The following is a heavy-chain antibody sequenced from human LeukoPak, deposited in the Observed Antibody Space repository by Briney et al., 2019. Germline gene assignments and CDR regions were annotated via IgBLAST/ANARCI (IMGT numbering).Heavy chain of an antibody. D-gene: IGHD3-3*01. CDR3: ARGPDPKYYDFWSGYPYFDY. CDR2: IYPGDSDT. Sequence: GESLKISCKGSGYSFTSYWIGWVRQLPGKGLEWMGIIYPGDSDTRYSPSFQGQVTISADESISTAYLQWSSLKASDTAMYYCARGPDPKYYDFWSGYPYFDYWGQGTLVTVSS. V-gene: IGHV5-51*01. J-gene: IGHJ4*02. CDR1: GYSFTSYW.